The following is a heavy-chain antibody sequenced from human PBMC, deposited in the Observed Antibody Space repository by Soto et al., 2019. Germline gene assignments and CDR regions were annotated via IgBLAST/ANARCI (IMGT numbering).Heavy chain of an antibody. Sequence: GGSLRLSCAASGFTFSSYWMHWVRQAPGKGLVWVSRINSDGSSTSYADSVKGRFTISRDNAKNTLYLQMSSLRAEDTAVYYCAREYCSGGSCHLYYFDYWGQGTLVTVSS. V-gene: IGHV3-74*01. CDR1: GFTFSSYW. CDR3: AREYCSGGSCHLYYFDY. CDR2: INSDGSST. J-gene: IGHJ4*02. D-gene: IGHD2-15*01.